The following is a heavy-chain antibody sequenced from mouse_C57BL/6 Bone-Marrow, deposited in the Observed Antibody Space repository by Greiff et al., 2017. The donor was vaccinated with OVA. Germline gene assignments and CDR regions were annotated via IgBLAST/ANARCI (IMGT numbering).Heavy chain of an antibody. D-gene: IGHD1-1*01. CDR2: IWSGGST. Sequence: VQLQQSGPGLVQPSQSLSITCTVSGFSLTSYGVHWVRQSPGKGLVWLGVIWSGGSTDYNAAFISRLSISKDNSKSQVFFKMNSLQADDTAIYYCARNCDYYGSDAMDYWGQGTSVTVSS. J-gene: IGHJ4*01. CDR3: ARNCDYYGSDAMDY. CDR1: GFSLTSYG. V-gene: IGHV2-2*01.